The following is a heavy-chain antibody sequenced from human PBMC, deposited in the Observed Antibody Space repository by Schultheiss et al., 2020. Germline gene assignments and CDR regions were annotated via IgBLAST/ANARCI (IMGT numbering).Heavy chain of an antibody. CDR2: IYDSGST. Sequence: SETLSLTCTVSGGSISSGDYYWSRIRHHPGKGLGWSGYIYDSGSTYYIPSLKSRVTISVDTSKNQFSLKLSSVTAADTAVYYCARDDDYGGNRAFDIWGQGTMVTVSS. V-gene: IGHV4-30-4*01. D-gene: IGHD4-23*01. CDR3: ARDDDYGGNRAFDI. CDR1: GGSISSGDYY. J-gene: IGHJ3*02.